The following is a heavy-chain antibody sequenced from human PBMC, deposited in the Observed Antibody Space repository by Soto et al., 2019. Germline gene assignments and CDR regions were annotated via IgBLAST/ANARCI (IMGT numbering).Heavy chain of an antibody. V-gene: IGHV1-18*01. Sequence: QVQLVQSGAEVKQPGASVKDSCKASGYTFTSYGISWVRQAPGQGIEWMAWISAYNGNTNYAQKLQGRATMTTDTSTRRAYMELRSLRSDDTALYYCARNLFVGLVDYWGQGSLVSVSS. D-gene: IGHD6-19*01. CDR1: GYTFTSYG. CDR2: ISAYNGNT. J-gene: IGHJ4*02. CDR3: ARNLFVGLVDY.